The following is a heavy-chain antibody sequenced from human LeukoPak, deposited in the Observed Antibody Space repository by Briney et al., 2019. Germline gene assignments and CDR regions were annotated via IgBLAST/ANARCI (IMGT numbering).Heavy chain of an antibody. V-gene: IGHV4-34*01. CDR3: ASSSSGSADY. J-gene: IGHJ4*02. CDR1: GGSFSGYY. CDR2: INHSGST. Sequence: SETLSLTCAVYGGSFSGYYWSWIRQPPGKGLEWIGEINHSGSTNYNPSLKSRVTISVGTSKNQFSLKLSSVTAADTAVYYCASSSSGSADYWGQGTLVTVSS. D-gene: IGHD1-26*01.